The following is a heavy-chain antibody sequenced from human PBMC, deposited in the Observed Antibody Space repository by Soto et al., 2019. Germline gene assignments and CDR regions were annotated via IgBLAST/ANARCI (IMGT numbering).Heavy chain of an antibody. V-gene: IGHV2-5*02. Sequence: ITLEESGPTLVKPTETPTLTCTFSGFSLTTGVGVGWVRQPPGKALEWLALVYWDDDKHYTPSLMSRLTITKDIAKGQVVLTMPNMDPVDTATYYCATLTADFWGPGTLVTVSS. CDR3: ATLTADF. J-gene: IGHJ4*02. CDR1: GFSLTTGVG. CDR2: VYWDDDK.